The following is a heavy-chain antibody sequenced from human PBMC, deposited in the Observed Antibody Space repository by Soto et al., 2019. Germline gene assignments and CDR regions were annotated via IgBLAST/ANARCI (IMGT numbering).Heavy chain of an antibody. Sequence: QVHLLLQSGAEVKKPGSSVKVSCKASGGTPSNSAISWVRQAPGQGLEWMGGIIPVFGLVKYAQNFQGRVTITADESTNTAYMELSSLRPEDTAVYYCAKPPLRFLEWLLYYWGQGTLVTVSP. D-gene: IGHD3-3*01. J-gene: IGHJ4*02. CDR1: GGTPSNSA. CDR3: AKPPLRFLEWLLYY. CDR2: IIPVFGLV. V-gene: IGHV1-69*01.